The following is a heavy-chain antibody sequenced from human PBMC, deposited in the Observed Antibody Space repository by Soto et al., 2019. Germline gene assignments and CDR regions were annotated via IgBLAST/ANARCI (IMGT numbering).Heavy chain of an antibody. Sequence: PGESLKISCKASGYTFSVYWIGWLRQMPGKGLEWMGNIYPDDSDTSNNPSFDGRVTVSADKSSNTAYLQWSSLKASDTAMYYCARRCTSKKSSTSCQTHGGMDVWGQGTTVTVSS. D-gene: IGHD2-2*01. V-gene: IGHV5-51*01. CDR2: IYPDDSDT. J-gene: IGHJ6*02. CDR1: GYTFSVYW. CDR3: ARRCTSKKSSTSCQTHGGMDV.